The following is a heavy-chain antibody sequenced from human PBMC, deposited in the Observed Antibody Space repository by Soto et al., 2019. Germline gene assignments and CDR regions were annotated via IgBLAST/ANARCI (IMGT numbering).Heavy chain of an antibody. CDR2: IYSTGTT. D-gene: IGHD3-10*01. J-gene: IGHJ4*02. CDR1: GFTAGTNY. Sequence: EVQLVESGGGLIRPGGSLKLPGEPPGFTAGTNYMGGVRQAPGKGLEWVSLIYSTGTTKYAASVKGRFTVSRDNAKNTLYLQMNSLRAEDTAVYYCAKDGRGSGSHYNSFGYWGQGTLVTVSS. V-gene: IGHV3-53*01. CDR3: AKDGRGSGSHYNSFGY.